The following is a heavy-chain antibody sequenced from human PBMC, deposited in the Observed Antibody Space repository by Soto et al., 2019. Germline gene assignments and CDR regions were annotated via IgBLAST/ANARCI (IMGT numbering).Heavy chain of an antibody. Sequence: QVQLVQSGAEVKKPGASVKVSCKASGYTFTSYGISWVRQAPGQGLEWMGWISIYNGNTNYAEQLQGRVTMTTDTSTSTAFMELRSLRSDDTAVYYCARAPFTVSPAHYYGMDVWGQGTTVTVSS. CDR1: GYTFTSYG. J-gene: IGHJ6*02. V-gene: IGHV1-18*01. CDR2: ISIYNGNT. D-gene: IGHD3-22*01. CDR3: ARAPFTVSPAHYYGMDV.